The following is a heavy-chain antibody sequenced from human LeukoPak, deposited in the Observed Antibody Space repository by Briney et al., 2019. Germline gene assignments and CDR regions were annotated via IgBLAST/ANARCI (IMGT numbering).Heavy chain of an antibody. CDR1: GFTFSSYS. CDR2: ISSSSSYI. Sequence: GGSLRLSCAASGFTFSSYSMNWVRQAPGKGLEWVSSISSSSSYIYYADSVKGRFTISRDNAKNSLYLQMNSLRAEDTAVYYCARDPERDYGDYYGGIQSYYYHGMDAWGQGTTVTVSS. J-gene: IGHJ6*02. D-gene: IGHD4-17*01. V-gene: IGHV3-21*01. CDR3: ARDPERDYGDYYGGIQSYYYHGMDA.